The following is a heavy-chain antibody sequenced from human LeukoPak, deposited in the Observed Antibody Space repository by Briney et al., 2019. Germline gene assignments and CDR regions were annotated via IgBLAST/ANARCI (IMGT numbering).Heavy chain of an antibody. V-gene: IGHV3-23*01. CDR1: GYTFSSYA. J-gene: IGHJ4*02. D-gene: IGHD1-26*01. Sequence: PGGSLRLSCAASGYTFSSYAMTWVRQAPGKGLEWVSGISGSGDSTYYADSVRGRFTISRDNSKNTLYLQMNSLRAEDTAVYYCARDRYFLGALINYWGQGTLVTVSS. CDR2: ISGSGDST. CDR3: ARDRYFLGALINY.